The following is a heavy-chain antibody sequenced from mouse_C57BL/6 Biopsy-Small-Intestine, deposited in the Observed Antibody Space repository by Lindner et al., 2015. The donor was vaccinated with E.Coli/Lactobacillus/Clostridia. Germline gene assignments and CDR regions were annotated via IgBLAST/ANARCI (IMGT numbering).Heavy chain of an antibody. J-gene: IGHJ4*01. CDR1: GYTFTSYW. CDR2: INPSSGYT. CDR3: ARSGIYYDYERYAMDY. V-gene: IGHV1-7*01. D-gene: IGHD2-4*01. Sequence: VQLQESGAELAKPGASVKLSCKASGYTFTSYWMHWVKQRPGQGLEWIGYINPSSGYTKYNQKFKDKATLTADKSSSTAYMQLSSLTSEDSAVYFCARSGIYYDYERYAMDYWGQGTSVTVSS.